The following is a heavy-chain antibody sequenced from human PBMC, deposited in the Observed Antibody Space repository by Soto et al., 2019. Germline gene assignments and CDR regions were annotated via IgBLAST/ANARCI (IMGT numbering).Heavy chain of an antibody. CDR1: GYTFTTYG. Sequence: QVQLVQSGAEVRKPGASVKVSCEASGYTFTTYGISWVRQAPGQGLEWMGWISGYNGHTKYAQKFQGRVTMTTDTSTGTVYMDLRSLRSDDTSVYYSARGGGMPYYYYGLYVWGQGPTVTVSS. V-gene: IGHV1-18*01. J-gene: IGHJ6*02. CDR2: ISGYNGHT. CDR3: ARGGGMPYYYYGLYV. D-gene: IGHD3-16*01.